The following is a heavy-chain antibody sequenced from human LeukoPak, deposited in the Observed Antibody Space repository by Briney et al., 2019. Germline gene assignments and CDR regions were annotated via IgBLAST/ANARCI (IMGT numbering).Heavy chain of an antibody. V-gene: IGHV3-33*08. J-gene: IGHJ4*02. Sequence: GGSLRLSCAASGFTFSTYAMSWVRQAPGKGLEWVALIWYDGTDKYYADSVKGRFTISRDNSKNTLYLQMDSLRAEDTAVYYCARGTRDFDYWGQGTLVTVSS. CDR3: ARGTRDFDY. CDR1: GFTFSTYA. CDR2: IWYDGTDK. D-gene: IGHD2-2*01.